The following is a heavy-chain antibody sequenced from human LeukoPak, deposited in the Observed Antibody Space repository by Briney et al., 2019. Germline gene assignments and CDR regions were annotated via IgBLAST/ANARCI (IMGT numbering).Heavy chain of an antibody. Sequence: GGSLRLSCAASGFTFSSYAMGWVRQAPGRGLEWVSALASSGIHIYYADSVKGRFTISRDNSRNTLYLQMNNLRAEDTAIYYCAKPPPEYTITLPWCSPPFDYWGQGTLVTVSS. CDR2: LASSGIHI. CDR1: GFTFSSYA. J-gene: IGHJ4*02. CDR3: AKPPPEYTITLPWCSPPFDY. D-gene: IGHD5-12*01. V-gene: IGHV3-23*01.